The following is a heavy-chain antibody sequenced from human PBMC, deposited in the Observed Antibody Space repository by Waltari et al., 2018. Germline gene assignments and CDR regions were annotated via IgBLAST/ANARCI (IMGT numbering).Heavy chain of an antibody. Sequence: QVQLVESGGGLVKPGGSLRLSCAASGFTFSDYYMSWIRQAPGKGLEWISYISNSGFTIYYADSVKGRFTISRDDAKKSLYLQMNSLKADDTAVYYCARVYYDFWTGYSHFGMDVWGQGTTVTVSS. D-gene: IGHD3-3*01. J-gene: IGHJ6*02. CDR1: GFTFSDYY. V-gene: IGHV3-11*01. CDR2: ISNSGFTI. CDR3: ARVYYDFWTGYSHFGMDV.